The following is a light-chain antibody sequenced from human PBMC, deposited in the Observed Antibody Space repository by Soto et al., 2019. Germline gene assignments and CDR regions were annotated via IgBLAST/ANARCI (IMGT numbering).Light chain of an antibody. CDR1: SNDIGAYNY. CDR2: EVF. V-gene: IGLV2-8*01. Sequence: QSALTQPPSASGSPGQSVTISCTGTSNDIGAYNYVSWYQHHPGKVPKLLISEVFRRPSGVPDRFSASKSGNTASLTVSGLQPEDEADYYCLSYVGRETGVFGSGTKLTVL. CDR3: LSYVGRETGV. J-gene: IGLJ1*01.